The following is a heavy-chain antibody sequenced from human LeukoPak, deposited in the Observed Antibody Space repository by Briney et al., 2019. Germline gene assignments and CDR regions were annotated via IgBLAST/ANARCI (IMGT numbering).Heavy chain of an antibody. CDR2: ISGSGTST. Sequence: PGGSLRLSCAASGFTFSNYDMGWVRQAPGEGLEGVSTISGSGTSTYYTDSVKGRFTISRDNPKNAQYLQMNSLRAEDTAVYYCAKAIAATGRWWIFDYWGQGTLVTVSS. CDR1: GFTFSNYD. J-gene: IGHJ4*02. D-gene: IGHD6-13*01. V-gene: IGHV3-23*01. CDR3: AKAIAATGRWWIFDY.